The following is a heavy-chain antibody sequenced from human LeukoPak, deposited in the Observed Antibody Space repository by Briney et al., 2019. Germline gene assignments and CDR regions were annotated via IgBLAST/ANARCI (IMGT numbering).Heavy chain of an antibody. CDR1: GGSFSGYY. V-gene: IGHV4-34*01. Sequence: SETLSLTCAVYGGSFSGYYWSWIRQPPGKGLEWIGEINHSGSTNYNPSLKSRVTISVDTSKNQFSLKLSSVTAADTAVYYCAREGLEDCGGDCYSSLGAFDIWGQGTMVTVSS. J-gene: IGHJ3*02. D-gene: IGHD2-21*02. CDR3: AREGLEDCGGDCYSSLGAFDI. CDR2: INHSGST.